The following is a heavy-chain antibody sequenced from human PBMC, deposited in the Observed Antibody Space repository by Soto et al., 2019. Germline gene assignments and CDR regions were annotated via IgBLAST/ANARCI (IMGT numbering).Heavy chain of an antibody. J-gene: IGHJ4*02. D-gene: IGHD4-4*01. CDR3: ARGLPNYSSFDS. CDR1: GFTFSSYW. CDR2: VRSDGSST. V-gene: IGHV3-74*01. Sequence: EVQLVESGGGLVQPGESLRLSCAASGFTFSSYWMHWIRQAPGKGLVWVSRVRSDGSSTVYATSVKGRLTISRDNAKNTLYLQMNSLSDEDTAVYYCARGLPNYSSFDSWGQGTLVTVSS.